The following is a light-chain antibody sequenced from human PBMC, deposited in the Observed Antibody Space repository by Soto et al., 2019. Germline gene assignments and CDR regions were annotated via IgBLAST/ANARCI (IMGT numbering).Light chain of an antibody. CDR2: GVS. CDR1: QSVSSK. Sequence: EIVMTQSPATLSVSPGERATLSCRASQSVSSKLAWFQQKPGQAPSLLIYGVSTRATGVPVRFSGSGSGTDFTLTISRLEPEDFALYYCQQYGSSAPITFGQGTRLEIK. V-gene: IGKV3-20*01. CDR3: QQYGSSAPIT. J-gene: IGKJ5*01.